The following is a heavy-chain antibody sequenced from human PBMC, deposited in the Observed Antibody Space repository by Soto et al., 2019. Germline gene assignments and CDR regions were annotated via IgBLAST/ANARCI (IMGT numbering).Heavy chain of an antibody. CDR1: GHSIISRSYY. Sequence: PSETLSLTCTVSGHSIISRSYYWGWIRQPPGKGLEWIGSIYYSGSTNYNPSLKSRVTISVDTSKNQFSLKLSSVTAADTAVYYCARAFGARNWFDPWGQGTLVTVSS. V-gene: IGHV4-39*07. D-gene: IGHD3-10*01. CDR2: IYYSGST. J-gene: IGHJ5*02. CDR3: ARAFGARNWFDP.